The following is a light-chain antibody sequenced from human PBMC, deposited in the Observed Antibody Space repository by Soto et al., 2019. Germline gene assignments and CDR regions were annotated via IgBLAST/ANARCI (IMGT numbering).Light chain of an antibody. CDR2: GAS. V-gene: IGKV3-20*01. Sequence: EIVLTQSPGTLSLSPGERATLSCRSSQTIGTNYIAWYQQKPGQAPRLLIYGASTRATGIPARFSGSGSGTDFTLTISRLGPEDFAVYWCQQYDSSPRTFGQGTKVDIK. CDR3: QQYDSSPRT. CDR1: QTIGTNY. J-gene: IGKJ1*01.